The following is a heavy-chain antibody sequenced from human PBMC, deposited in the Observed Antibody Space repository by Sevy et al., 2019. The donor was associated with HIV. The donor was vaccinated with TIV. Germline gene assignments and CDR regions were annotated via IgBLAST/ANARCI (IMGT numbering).Heavy chain of an antibody. V-gene: IGHV3-23*01. J-gene: IGHJ6*02. CDR3: AKDMYCSSGSCYQNYLHVMDV. D-gene: IGHD2-15*01. CDR1: GFTFSNFA. CDR2: LSGSGLTT. Sequence: GGSLRLSCAASGFTFSNFAMSWVRQAPGKGLEWVSALSGSGLTTYYADSVKGRFTISRDNSQNTVYLEMDSLRAEDTARSYCAKDMYCSSGSCYQNYLHVMDVWSQGTTVTVSS.